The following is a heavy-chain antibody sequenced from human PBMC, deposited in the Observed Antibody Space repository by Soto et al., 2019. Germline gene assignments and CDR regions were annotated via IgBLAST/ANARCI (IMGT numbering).Heavy chain of an antibody. V-gene: IGHV3-15*01. Sequence: EVQLVESGGGLVKPGGSLRLSCAASGFTFSNAWMSWVRQAPGKVLEWVGRIKSKTDGGTTDYAAAVKGRFTISRDDSKNTLYLQMNSLKTEDTAVYYCTTMLDRYSGYDEYYFDYWGQGTLVTVSS. D-gene: IGHD5-12*01. CDR2: IKSKTDGGTT. CDR1: GFTFSNAW. CDR3: TTMLDRYSGYDEYYFDY. J-gene: IGHJ4*02.